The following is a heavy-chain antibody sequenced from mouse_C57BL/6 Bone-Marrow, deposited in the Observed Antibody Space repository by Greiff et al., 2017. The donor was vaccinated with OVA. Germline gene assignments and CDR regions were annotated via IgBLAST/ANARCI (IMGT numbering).Heavy chain of an antibody. D-gene: IGHD2-4*01. V-gene: IGHV1-59*01. CDR2: IDPSDSYT. Sequence: QVQLQQSGAELVRPGTSVKLSCKASGYTFTSYWMHWVKQRPGQGLEWIGVIDPSDSYTNYNQKFKGKATLTVDTSSSTAYMQLSSLTSEDSAVYYCASFYYDYGGFAYWGQGTLVTVSA. CDR3: ASFYYDYGGFAY. CDR1: GYTFTSYW. J-gene: IGHJ3*01.